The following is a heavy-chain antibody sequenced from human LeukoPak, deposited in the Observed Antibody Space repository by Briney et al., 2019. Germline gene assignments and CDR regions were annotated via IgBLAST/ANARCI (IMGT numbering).Heavy chain of an antibody. V-gene: IGHV3-23*01. J-gene: IGHJ4*02. CDR3: AKDHGSGLLYFDY. CDR2: ISGSAEST. D-gene: IGHD6-19*01. Sequence: GGSLRLSRAASGFTFSSYAMSWVRQAPGKGLEWVSAISGSAESTYYADSVKGQFTISRDNSKNTLYLQMNSLRAEDTALYYCAKDHGSGLLYFDYWGQGTLVTVSS. CDR1: GFTFSSYA.